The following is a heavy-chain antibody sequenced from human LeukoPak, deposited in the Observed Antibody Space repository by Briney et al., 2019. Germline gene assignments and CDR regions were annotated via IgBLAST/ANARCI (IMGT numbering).Heavy chain of an antibody. J-gene: IGHJ4*02. V-gene: IGHV3-48*01. D-gene: IGHD3-22*01. Sequence: GGSLRLSCAASGFTFSSYSMNWVRQAPGKGLEWVSYISSSSSTIYYADSVKGRFTISRDNAKNSLYLQMNSLRAEDTAVYYCARDFHRRLYDSSGYYLYWGQGTLVTVSS. CDR3: ARDFHRRLYDSSGYYLY. CDR2: ISSSSSTI. CDR1: GFTFSSYS.